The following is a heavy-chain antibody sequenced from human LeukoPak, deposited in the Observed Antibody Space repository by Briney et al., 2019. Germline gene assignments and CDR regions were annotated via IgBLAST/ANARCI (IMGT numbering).Heavy chain of an antibody. Sequence: SETLSLTCTVSSGSISNYYWGLIRQPAGKGLEWIGRVYNSGSTNYNPSLKSRVTMSVGTSKNQFYLNLRSVTAADTAVYYCAGVANYRSGERLDYWGQGTLVTVSS. V-gene: IGHV4-4*07. CDR1: SGSISNYY. CDR3: AGVANYRSGERLDY. CDR2: VYNSGST. J-gene: IGHJ4*02. D-gene: IGHD4/OR15-4a*01.